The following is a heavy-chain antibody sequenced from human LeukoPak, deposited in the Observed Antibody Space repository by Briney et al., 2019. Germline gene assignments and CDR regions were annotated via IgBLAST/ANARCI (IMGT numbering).Heavy chain of an antibody. D-gene: IGHD2-21*02. V-gene: IGHV5-10-1*01. J-gene: IGHJ4*02. CDR2: IDPSDSYT. Sequence: GESLKISCKGSGSTFTSYWISWVRQLPGKGLEWMGRIDPSDSYTNYSPSFQGHVTISADKSISTAYLQWSSLKASDTAMYYCARHLSYCGGDCYFDYWGQGTLVTVSS. CDR1: GSTFTSYW. CDR3: ARHLSYCGGDCYFDY.